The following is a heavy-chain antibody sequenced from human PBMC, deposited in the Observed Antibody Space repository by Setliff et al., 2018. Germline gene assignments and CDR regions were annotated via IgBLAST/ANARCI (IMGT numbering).Heavy chain of an antibody. CDR3: ARESATIGEFPLYYFDK. D-gene: IGHD3-10*01. CDR1: GGSISSGGFY. Sequence: PSETLSLTCSVSGGSISSGGFYWSWIRQSAGRGLEWIGHFHTGAATDYNLSLKSRVTISLDSSKNQFSLRLSSVTAADAAVYFCARESATIGEFPLYYFDKWGQGIPVTVSS. V-gene: IGHV4-61*09. CDR2: FHTGAAT. J-gene: IGHJ4*02.